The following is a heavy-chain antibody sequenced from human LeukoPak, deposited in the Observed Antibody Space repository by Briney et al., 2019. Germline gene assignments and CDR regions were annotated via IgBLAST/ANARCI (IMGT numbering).Heavy chain of an antibody. D-gene: IGHD4-23*01. J-gene: IGHJ4*02. V-gene: IGHV3-23*01. Sequence: PGGSLRLSCEASGFKFSAYGMSWVRQAPGKGLEWVSVISASGVDTYYADSVKGRFTISRDNAKNSLYLQMNSLRAEDTALYYCARGGSYGGYHSYWGQGTLVTVSS. CDR2: ISASGVDT. CDR3: ARGGSYGGYHSY. CDR1: GFKFSAYG.